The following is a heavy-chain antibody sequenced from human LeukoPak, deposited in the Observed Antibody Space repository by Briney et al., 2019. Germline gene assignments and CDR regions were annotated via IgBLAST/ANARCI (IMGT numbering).Heavy chain of an antibody. CDR3: ARAYGSGSSTYYYYYYGMDV. CDR2: IYYSGST. V-gene: IGHV4-61*01. J-gene: IGHJ6*02. Sequence: PSETLSLTCTVSGGSVSSGSYYWSWIRQPPGKGLEWFGYIYYSGSTNYNPSLKSRVTISVDTSKNQFSLKLSSVTAADTAVYYCARAYGSGSSTYYYYYYGMDVWGQGTTVTVSS. D-gene: IGHD3-10*01. CDR1: GGSVSSGSYY.